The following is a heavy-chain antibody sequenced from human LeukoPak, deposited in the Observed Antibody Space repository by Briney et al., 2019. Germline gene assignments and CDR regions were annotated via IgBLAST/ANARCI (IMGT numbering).Heavy chain of an antibody. Sequence: NPSETLSLTCTVSGGSINGYYWSWIRQPAGKRLEWLGRVYPSGSTNYNPSLKRRVTLSVDTSKNQFSLKVTSVTAADTAVYYCARGVPYYMDVWGKGTTVTVSS. J-gene: IGHJ6*03. D-gene: IGHD4/OR15-4a*01. CDR2: VYPSGST. V-gene: IGHV4-4*07. CDR3: ARGVPYYMDV. CDR1: GGSINGYY.